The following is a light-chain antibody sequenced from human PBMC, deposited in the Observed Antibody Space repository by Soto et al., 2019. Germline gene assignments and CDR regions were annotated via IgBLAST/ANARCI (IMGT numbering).Light chain of an antibody. J-gene: IGKJ5*01. CDR1: QSISSW. Sequence: DIQMTQSPATLSASVGDRVTITCRASQSISSWLAWYQQKPGKAPKLLIYDASSLESGVPSRFSGSGSGTEFTLTISSLQPDDFATYYCQQLHDYPITFGKGTRLAIK. CDR3: QQLHDYPIT. CDR2: DAS. V-gene: IGKV1-5*01.